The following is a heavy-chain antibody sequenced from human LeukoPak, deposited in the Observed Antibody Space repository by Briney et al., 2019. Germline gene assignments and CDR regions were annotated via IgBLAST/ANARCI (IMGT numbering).Heavy chain of an antibody. CDR3: ARVGSRYNAVAGFDY. J-gene: IGHJ4*02. D-gene: IGHD6-19*01. V-gene: IGHV3-48*01. CDR1: GFTFSSYS. Sequence: GGSLRLSCAASGFTFSSYSMNWVRQAPGKGLEWVSYISSSSSTIYYADSVKGRFTISRDNAKNSLYLQMNSLRAEDTAVYYCARVGSRYNAVAGFDYWGQGTLVTVSS. CDR2: ISSSSSTI.